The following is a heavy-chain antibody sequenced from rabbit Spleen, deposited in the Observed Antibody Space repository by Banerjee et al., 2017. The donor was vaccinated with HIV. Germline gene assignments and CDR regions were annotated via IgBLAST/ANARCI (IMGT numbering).Heavy chain of an antibody. Sequence: EESGGDLVKPGASLTLTCKASGVSFSVSSYMCWVRQAPGKGLEWIACIEAGSSSNTYSATWAKGRFTISKTSSTTVTLQMTSLSAADTATYFCARDTSTSFSTYGMDLWGPGTLVTVS. CDR3: ARDTSTSFSTYGMDL. J-gene: IGHJ6*01. V-gene: IGHV1S40*01. CDR2: IEAGSSSNT. CDR1: GVSFSVSSY. D-gene: IGHD1-1*01.